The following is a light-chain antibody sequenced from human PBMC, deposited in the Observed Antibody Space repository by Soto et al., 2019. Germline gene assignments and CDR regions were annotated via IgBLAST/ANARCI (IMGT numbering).Light chain of an antibody. CDR1: SSGVGGYNY. CDR2: DVT. J-gene: IGLJ2*01. Sequence: QSALTQPASVSGSPGQSITISCTGTSSGVGGYNYVSWYQQHPGKAPKLMIYDVTNRPSGVSNRFSGSKSGNTASLTISGLQAEDEADYYCNSYTSSSTLVVFGGGTKVTVL. CDR3: NSYTSSSTLVV. V-gene: IGLV2-14*01.